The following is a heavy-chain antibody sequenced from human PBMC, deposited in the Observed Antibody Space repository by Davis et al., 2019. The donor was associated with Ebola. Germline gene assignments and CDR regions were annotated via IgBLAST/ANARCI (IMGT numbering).Heavy chain of an antibody. CDR1: GFTFSSYG. J-gene: IGHJ4*02. CDR3: AKDLYGSGGNDY. Sequence: GGSLRLSCAASGFTFSSYGMHWVRQAPGKGLEWVAVISYDGSNKYYADSVKGQFTISRDNSKNTLYLQMNSLRAEDTAVYYCAKDLYGSGGNDYWGQGTLVTVSS. CDR2: ISYDGSNK. V-gene: IGHV3-30*18. D-gene: IGHD3-10*01.